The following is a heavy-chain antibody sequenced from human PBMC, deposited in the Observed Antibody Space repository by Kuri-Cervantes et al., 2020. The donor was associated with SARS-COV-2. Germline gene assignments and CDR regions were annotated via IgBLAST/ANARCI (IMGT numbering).Heavy chain of an antibody. CDR3: AKLIIAAAGTEGPGY. V-gene: IGHV3-23*01. J-gene: IGHJ4*02. CDR1: GFTVSANY. CDR2: ISGSGGST. Sequence: GESLKISCAVSGFTVSANYMTWVRQPPGKGLEWVSAISGSGGSTYYADSVKGRFTISRDNSKNTLYLQMNSLRAEDTAVYYCAKLIIAAAGTEGPGYWGQGTLVTVSS. D-gene: IGHD6-13*01.